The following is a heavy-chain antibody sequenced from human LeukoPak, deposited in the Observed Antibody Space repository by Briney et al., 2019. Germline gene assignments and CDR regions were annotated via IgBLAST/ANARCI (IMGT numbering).Heavy chain of an antibody. CDR1: GYTFTSYG. CDR3: AREGMLRYDFWSGYGSENHGMDV. Sequence: GASVKVSCKASGYTFTSYGISWVRQAPGQGLEWMGWISAYNGNTNYAQKLQGRVTMTTDTSTSTAYMELRSLRSDDTAVYYCAREGMLRYDFWSGYGSENHGMDVWGQGTTVTVSS. V-gene: IGHV1-18*01. J-gene: IGHJ6*02. CDR2: ISAYNGNT. D-gene: IGHD3-3*01.